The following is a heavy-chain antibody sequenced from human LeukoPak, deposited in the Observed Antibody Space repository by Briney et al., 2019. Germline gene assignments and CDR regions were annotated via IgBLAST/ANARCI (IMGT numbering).Heavy chain of an antibody. CDR3: ARSVMTTVVTPSYYFDY. V-gene: IGHV1-46*01. J-gene: IGHJ4*02. CDR2: INPSGGST. Sequence: ASVKVSCKASGYTFTSYYMHWVRQAPGQGLEWMGIINPSGGSTSYAQKFQGRVTMTRDTSTSTVYMELSSLRSEDTAVYYCARSVMTTVVTPSYYFDYWGQGTLVTVSS. CDR1: GYTFTSYY. D-gene: IGHD4-23*01.